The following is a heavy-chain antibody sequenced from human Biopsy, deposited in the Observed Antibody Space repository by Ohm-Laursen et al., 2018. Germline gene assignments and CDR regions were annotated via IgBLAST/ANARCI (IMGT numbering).Heavy chain of an antibody. CDR3: TRGGYYYDSLAYYYWFDP. CDR2: INAKTGDT. J-gene: IGHJ5*02. CDR1: GDTFTGYH. V-gene: IGHV1-2*02. Sequence: ASVKVACKASGDTFTGYHVDWVRQAPGQGREWMGWINAKTGDTNYAQKFQGRVTVTRDTSISTAYVDLSSLRSDDTAVYYCTRGGYYYDSLAYYYWFDPWGQGTLVTVSS. D-gene: IGHD3-22*01.